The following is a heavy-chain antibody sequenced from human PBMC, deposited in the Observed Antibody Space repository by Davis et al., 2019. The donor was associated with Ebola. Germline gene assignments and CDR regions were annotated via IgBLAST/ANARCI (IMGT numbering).Heavy chain of an antibody. CDR3: AREDSGSYPDYNWFDP. Sequence: MPGGSLRLSCAVSGGSISSSNWWSWVRQPPGKGLEWIGEIYHSGSTNYNPSLKSRVTISVDKSKNQFSLKLSSVTAADTAVYYCAREDSGSYPDYNWFDPWGQGTLVTVSS. CDR2: IYHSGST. CDR1: GGSISSSNW. V-gene: IGHV4-4*02. D-gene: IGHD1-26*01. J-gene: IGHJ5*02.